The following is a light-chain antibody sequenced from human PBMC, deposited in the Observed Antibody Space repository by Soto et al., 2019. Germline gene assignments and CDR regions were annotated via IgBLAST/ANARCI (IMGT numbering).Light chain of an antibody. CDR2: EVS. V-gene: IGLV2-14*01. CDR1: SSDVGAYYS. J-gene: IGLJ2*01. Sequence: QSALTQPASVSGSPGQSITISCTGTSSDVGAYYSVSWYQQHPGKAPKFMIYEVSNRPSGVSNRFSGSKSGNTASLTISGLQAEDEADYYCSSYTSSNTVVFGGGTKLTVL. CDR3: SSYTSSNTVV.